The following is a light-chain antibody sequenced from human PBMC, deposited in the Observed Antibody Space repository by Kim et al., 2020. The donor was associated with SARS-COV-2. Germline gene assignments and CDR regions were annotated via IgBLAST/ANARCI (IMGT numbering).Light chain of an antibody. CDR3: QHYNSYLGT. Sequence: ASVGDRVTITCRASQSISSWLAWYQQRSGKAPKVLIYKASILESGVPSRFSGSGSGTEFTLTISSLQPDDFATYYCQHYNSYLGTFGQGTKVDIK. CDR1: QSISSW. J-gene: IGKJ1*01. V-gene: IGKV1-5*03. CDR2: KAS.